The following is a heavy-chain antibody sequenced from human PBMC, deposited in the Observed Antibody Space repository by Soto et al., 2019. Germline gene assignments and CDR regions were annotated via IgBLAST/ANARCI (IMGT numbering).Heavy chain of an antibody. Sequence: PXGSLRLSFAACGFTLSSYAVTWVRQAPGKGLEWVSTIGGNGDRTSYADSVKGRFTISRDKSKNTLYLQMNNLRAEDTAIYYCTKSNALDVWGQGTTVTVSS. D-gene: IGHD1-1*01. CDR2: IGGNGDRT. CDR3: TKSNALDV. CDR1: GFTLSSYA. V-gene: IGHV3-23*01. J-gene: IGHJ6*02.